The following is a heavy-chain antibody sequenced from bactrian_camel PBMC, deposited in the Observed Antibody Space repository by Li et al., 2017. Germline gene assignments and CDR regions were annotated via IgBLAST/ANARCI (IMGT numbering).Heavy chain of an antibody. J-gene: IGHJ4*01. Sequence: DVQLVESGGGSVQAGGSLRLSCKASTDIYSRNCMGWIRLSPGKGREGLAAIDGDGTASYAESVKGRFTISKDNAKNTLTLEMNGLKPEDTAMYYCAAVRLTPLFRPPCRLVPGGFDYWGQGTQVTVS. CDR3: AAVRLTPLFRPPCRLVPGGFDY. V-gene: IGHV3S42*01. CDR2: IDGDGTA. CDR1: TDIYSRNC. D-gene: IGHD6*01.